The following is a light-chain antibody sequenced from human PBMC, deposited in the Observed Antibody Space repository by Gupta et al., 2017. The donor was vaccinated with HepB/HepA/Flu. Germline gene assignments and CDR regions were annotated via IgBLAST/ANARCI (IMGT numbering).Light chain of an antibody. V-gene: IGKV2-28*01. CDR1: QSLLHSNGYNY. CDR3: RRCVEDPNA. J-gene: IGKJ2*01. CDR2: LGS. Sequence: DIVLTQSPLSLPVTPGEPASISCRSSQSLLHSNGYNYLNWYVQKVGQTPQLLIYLGSSRASGVPDRFSGSGSGTDFTLDISRVEAADVGVYYCRRCVEDPNAFGQGTKMDIK.